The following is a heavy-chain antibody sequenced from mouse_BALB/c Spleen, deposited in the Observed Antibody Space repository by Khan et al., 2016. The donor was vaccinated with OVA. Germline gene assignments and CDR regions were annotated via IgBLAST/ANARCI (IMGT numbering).Heavy chain of an antibody. CDR2: ISYSGSS. CDR3: ARGRTY. J-gene: IGHJ4*01. CDR1: GYSITSDYA. V-gene: IGHV3-2*02. Sequence: EVQLQESGPGLVKPSQSLSLTCTVTGYSITSDYAWNWIRQFPGNKLEWMGYISYSGSSSYHQSLKSRISITRDTSKNQFFLQLNSMTTEDTATYYCARGRTYWGQGTSVTVSS.